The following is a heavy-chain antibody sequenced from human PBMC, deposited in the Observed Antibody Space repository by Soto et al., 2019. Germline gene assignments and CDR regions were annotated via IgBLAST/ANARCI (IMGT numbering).Heavy chain of an antibody. Sequence: SVKVSCKASGGTFSSHAVNWVRQAPGQGLEWMGGIIPLSGRINYAQKFQHRITITADESATAAYMDLTNLRSDDTAIYYCAREQHYDTSGYFRTYLDSWGQGTLVTVSS. CDR2: IIPLSGRI. D-gene: IGHD3-22*01. CDR3: AREQHYDTSGYFRTYLDS. J-gene: IGHJ4*02. CDR1: GGTFSSHA. V-gene: IGHV1-69*13.